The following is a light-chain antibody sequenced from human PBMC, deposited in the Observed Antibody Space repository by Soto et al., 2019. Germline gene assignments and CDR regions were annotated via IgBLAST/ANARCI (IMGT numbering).Light chain of an antibody. CDR2: GAS. Sequence: EIVMMQSPATLSVSPGERATLSCRASQSVSSSLAWYQQKPGQAPRLLIYGASTRATGIPARFSGSGSGTEFTLTISSLQSEDFAVYYCQQYNKWPPWTFGQGTKLEIK. CDR1: QSVSSS. CDR3: QQYNKWPPWT. V-gene: IGKV3-15*01. J-gene: IGKJ2*01.